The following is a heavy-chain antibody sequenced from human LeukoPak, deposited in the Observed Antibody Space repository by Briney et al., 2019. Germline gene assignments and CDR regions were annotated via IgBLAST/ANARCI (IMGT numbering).Heavy chain of an antibody. CDR2: MNPNSGNT. V-gene: IGHV1-8*01. J-gene: IGHJ6*02. CDR3: ARSYDIVVVPAALYYYYYGMDV. CDR1: GYTFTSYD. Sequence: ASVKVSCKASGYTFTSYDINWVRQATGQGLEWMGWMNPNSGNTGYAQKFQGRVTMTRNTSISTAYMELSSLRSEDTAVYYCARSYDIVVVPAALYYYYYGMDVWGRGTTVTVSS. D-gene: IGHD2-2*01.